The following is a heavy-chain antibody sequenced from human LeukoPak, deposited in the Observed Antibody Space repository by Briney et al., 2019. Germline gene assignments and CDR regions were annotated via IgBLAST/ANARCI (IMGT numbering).Heavy chain of an antibody. D-gene: IGHD3-10*01. V-gene: IGHV1-24*01. Sequence: GASVKVSCKVSGYTLTELSMHWVRQAPGKGLEWMGGFDPEDGETIYAQKFQGRVTMTRNTSISTAYMELSSLRSEDTAVYYCARVGNWFDPWGQGTLVTVSS. CDR2: FDPEDGET. J-gene: IGHJ5*02. CDR1: GYTLTELS. CDR3: ARVGNWFDP.